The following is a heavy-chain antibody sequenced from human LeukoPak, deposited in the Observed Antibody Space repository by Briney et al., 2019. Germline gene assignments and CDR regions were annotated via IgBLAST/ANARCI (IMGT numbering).Heavy chain of an antibody. D-gene: IGHD2-8*01. J-gene: IGHJ4*02. CDR1: GYTLTYYY. V-gene: IGHV1-2*02. Sequence: ASVKVSCKASGYTLTYYYIHWVRQAPGQDLEWMGFIIPHSGGTTYEQRFQGRVTMTRDMSIGTFYMELSSLRSDDTAVYYCSTEDKYCTTPNCGAYWGQGTLVTVSS. CDR3: STEDKYCTTPNCGAY. CDR2: IIPHSGGT.